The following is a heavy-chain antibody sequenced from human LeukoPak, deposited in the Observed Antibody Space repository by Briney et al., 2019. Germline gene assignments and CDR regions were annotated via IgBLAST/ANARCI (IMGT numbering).Heavy chain of an antibody. J-gene: IGHJ4*02. Sequence: PSETLSLTCAVYGGSFSGYYWSWIRQPPGKGLEWIGEINHSGSTNYNPSLKSRVTISADTSKNQFSLKLSSVTAADTAVYYCARGQLLWFRELSPSFDYWGQGTLVTVSS. V-gene: IGHV4-34*01. CDR3: ARGQLLWFRELSPSFDY. D-gene: IGHD3-10*01. CDR1: GGSFSGYY. CDR2: INHSGST.